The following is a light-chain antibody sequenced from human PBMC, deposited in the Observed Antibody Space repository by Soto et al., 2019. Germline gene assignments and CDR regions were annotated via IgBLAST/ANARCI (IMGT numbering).Light chain of an antibody. J-gene: IGKJ4*01. CDR3: QQYNNWPPLT. V-gene: IGKV3-15*01. Sequence: EIVMTQSPATLSVSPGERATLSCRASQSVSSDLAWYQQKPGQAPRLLIYGASARATANPARFSGSGSGTDFTLTISSLQSEDFAVYYCQQYNNWPPLTFGGGTKVEIK. CDR2: GAS. CDR1: QSVSSD.